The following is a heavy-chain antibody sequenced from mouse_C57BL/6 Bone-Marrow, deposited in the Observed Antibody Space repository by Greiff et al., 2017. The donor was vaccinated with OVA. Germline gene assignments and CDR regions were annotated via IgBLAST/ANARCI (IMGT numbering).Heavy chain of an antibody. J-gene: IGHJ1*03. CDR2: IDPSDSET. CDR1: GYTFTSYW. Sequence: QVQLQQPGAELVRPGSSVKLSCKASGYTFTSYWMHWVKQRPIQGLEWIGNIDPSDSETHYNQKFKDKATLTVDKSSSTAYMQLSSLTSEDSAVYYCARRGSSLWYFDVWGTGTTVTVSS. D-gene: IGHD1-1*01. CDR3: ARRGSSLWYFDV. V-gene: IGHV1-52*01.